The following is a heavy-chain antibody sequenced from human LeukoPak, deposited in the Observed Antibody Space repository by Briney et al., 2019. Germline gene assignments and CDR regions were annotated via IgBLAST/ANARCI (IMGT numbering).Heavy chain of an antibody. CDR3: ARALKGIATAGTENWYFDL. CDR2: FNSGSST. CDR1: GFTVSSNY. D-gene: IGHD6-13*01. Sequence: GGSLRLSCAASGFTVSSNYMSWVRQAPGKGLEWVSVFNSGSSTYYADSVKGRFTISRDNSKNTLYLQMNTLRAEDTAVYYCARALKGIATAGTENWYFDLWGRGTLVTVSS. J-gene: IGHJ2*01. V-gene: IGHV3-53*01.